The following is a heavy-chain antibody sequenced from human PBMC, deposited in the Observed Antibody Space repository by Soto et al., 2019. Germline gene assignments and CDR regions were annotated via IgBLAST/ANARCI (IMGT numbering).Heavy chain of an antibody. D-gene: IGHD6-19*01. CDR3: AKGIEQWLSNCFDP. J-gene: IGHJ5*02. Sequence: PGGSLRLSCEASGFTFESYAMHWIRQAPGKGLEWVSGISWNSNSIGYADSVKGRFTISRDNAKNSLYLQMNSLRVEDTAFYYCAKGIEQWLSNCFDPWGQGTLVTVSS. V-gene: IGHV3-9*01. CDR2: ISWNSNSI. CDR1: GFTFESYA.